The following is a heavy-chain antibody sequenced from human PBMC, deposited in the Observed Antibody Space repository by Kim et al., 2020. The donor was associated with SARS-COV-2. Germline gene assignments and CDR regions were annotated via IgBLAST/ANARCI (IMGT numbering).Heavy chain of an antibody. CDR2: IIPIFGTA. Sequence: SVKVSCKASGGTFSSYAISWVRQAPGQGLEWMGGIIPIFGTANYAQKFQGRVTITADESTSTAYMELSSLRSEDTAVYYCARVGDYGGKKFGGDWYFDLWGRGTLVTVSS. V-gene: IGHV1-69*13. CDR1: GGTFSSYA. D-gene: IGHD4-17*01. CDR3: ARVGDYGGKKFGGDWYFDL. J-gene: IGHJ2*01.